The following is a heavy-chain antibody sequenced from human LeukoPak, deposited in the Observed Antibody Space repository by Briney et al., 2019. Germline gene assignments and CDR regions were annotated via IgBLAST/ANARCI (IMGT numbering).Heavy chain of an antibody. CDR1: GGSISSSSYY. CDR3: ARPLTGYSSSWYRRGGEDWFDP. V-gene: IGHV4-39*01. Sequence: PSETLSLTCTVSGGSISSSSYYWGWIRQPPGKGLEWIGSIYYSGSTYYNPSLKSRVTISVDTSKNQFSLKLSSVTAADTAVYYCARPLTGYSSSWYRRGGEDWFDPWGQGTLVTVSS. J-gene: IGHJ5*02. D-gene: IGHD6-13*01. CDR2: IYYSGST.